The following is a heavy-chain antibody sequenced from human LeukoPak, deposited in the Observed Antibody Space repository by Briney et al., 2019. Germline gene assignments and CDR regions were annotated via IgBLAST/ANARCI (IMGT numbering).Heavy chain of an antibody. CDR3: AREDSRGNFDY. J-gene: IGHJ4*02. Sequence: SETLSLTCTVSGGSISSYYWSWIRQPAGKGLEWIGRIYTSGSTNYNPSLKSRVTISVDTSKTQFSLQLSSVTAADTAVYYCAREDSRGNFDYWGQGTLVTVTS. V-gene: IGHV4-4*07. CDR2: IYTSGST. D-gene: IGHD3-22*01. CDR1: GGSISSYY.